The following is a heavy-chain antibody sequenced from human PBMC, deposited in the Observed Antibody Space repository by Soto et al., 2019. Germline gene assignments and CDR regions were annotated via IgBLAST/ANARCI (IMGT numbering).Heavy chain of an antibody. Sequence: GGSLRLSCAASGFTFDDYAMHWVRQAPGKGLEWVSGISWNSGSIGYADSVKGRFTISRDNAKNSLYLQMNSLRAEDTALYYCAKDPVRYCISTSCSYGMDVWGQGTTVTVSS. V-gene: IGHV3-9*01. D-gene: IGHD2-2*01. CDR1: GFTFDDYA. CDR2: ISWNSGSI. CDR3: AKDPVRYCISTSCSYGMDV. J-gene: IGHJ6*02.